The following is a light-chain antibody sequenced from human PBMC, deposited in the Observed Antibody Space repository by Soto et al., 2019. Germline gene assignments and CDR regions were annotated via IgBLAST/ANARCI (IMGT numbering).Light chain of an antibody. J-gene: IGKJ5*01. CDR1: QGLRSW. CDR2: AAS. CDR3: QQYENLPT. V-gene: IGKV1-12*01. Sequence: DIRRTQSPSSVSASVGERVTITCWASQGLRSWLAWYKYKPGKAPNLLIFAASSLQTGVPSRLSGSGSGTDFTLTISSLTPEDIATYYCQQYENLPTFGQGTRLEI.